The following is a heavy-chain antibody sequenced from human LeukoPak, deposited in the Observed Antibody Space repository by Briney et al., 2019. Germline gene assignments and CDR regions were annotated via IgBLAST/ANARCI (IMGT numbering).Heavy chain of an antibody. Sequence: GGSLRLSCAASGFTLSNHDMNWVGQAPGKGGEGVAYTSSTGRSMYYADSVKGRMTTSRDNAKNSLYLQMNSLRVEDTAVYYCTRWGIAVAGQRGFDYWGQGALVTVSS. V-gene: IGHV3-48*03. CDR2: TSSTGRSM. D-gene: IGHD6-19*01. CDR1: GFTLSNHD. J-gene: IGHJ4*02. CDR3: TRWGIAVAGQRGFDY.